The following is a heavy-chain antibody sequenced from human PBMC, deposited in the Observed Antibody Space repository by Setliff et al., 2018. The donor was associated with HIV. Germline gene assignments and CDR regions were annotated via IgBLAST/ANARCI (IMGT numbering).Heavy chain of an antibody. V-gene: IGHV4-39*01. CDR1: GGSISSSSSY. CDR2: VSYSGST. D-gene: IGHD1-1*01. Sequence: PSETLSLTCTVSGGSISSSSSYWGWIRQPPGRGLEWIGSVSYSGSTYYNPSLKSRVTISVDTSKNQFSLRLSSVTAADTAVFFWARHLYWNPDAFDIWGQGTMVTVSS. J-gene: IGHJ3*02. CDR3: ARHLYWNPDAFDI.